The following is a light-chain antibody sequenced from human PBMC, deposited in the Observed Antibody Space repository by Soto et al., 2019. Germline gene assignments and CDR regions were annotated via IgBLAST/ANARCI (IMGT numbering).Light chain of an antibody. J-gene: IGKJ1*01. CDR3: QQYGGSPQT. V-gene: IGKV3-20*01. CDR2: GAS. CDR1: QSVSKY. Sequence: EXVLTQSPGTLALSPGEGATLSCRASQSVSKYLAWYQQKPGQAPRLPIYGASSRATGIPDSFSGSGSGTDFTLTISRLEPEDFAVYYCQQYGGSPQTFGQGTKVDIK.